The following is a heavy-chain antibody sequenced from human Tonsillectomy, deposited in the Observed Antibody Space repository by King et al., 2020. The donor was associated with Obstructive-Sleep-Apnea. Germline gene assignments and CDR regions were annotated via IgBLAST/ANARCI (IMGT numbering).Heavy chain of an antibody. D-gene: IGHD4-17*01. CDR1: GGSMTSYY. CDR2: MYYSGFT. Sequence: QLQESGPGLVKPSETLSLTCTVSGGSMTSYYWKWVRQSPGKGLEWIGYMYYSGFTNYNPSLESRVTISVDTSRNQFSLRLTSVTAADTALYYCARGNFDYATASGLDVWGQGTTVTVSS. V-gene: IGHV4-59*01. J-gene: IGHJ6*02. CDR3: ARGNFDYATASGLDV.